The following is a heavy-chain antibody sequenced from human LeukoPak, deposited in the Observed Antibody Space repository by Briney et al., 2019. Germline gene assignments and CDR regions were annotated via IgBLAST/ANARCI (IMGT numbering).Heavy chain of an antibody. CDR3: AKATGYSSGNFDY. CDR2: ISWNSGSI. D-gene: IGHD6-19*01. J-gene: IGHJ4*02. Sequence: GGSLRLSCAASGFTFDDYAMHWVRQAPGKGLEWVSGISWNSGSIGYADSVKGRFTISRDNAKNSLYLQMNSLRAEDTALYYCAKATGYSSGNFDYWGQGTLVTVSS. V-gene: IGHV3-9*01. CDR1: GFTFDDYA.